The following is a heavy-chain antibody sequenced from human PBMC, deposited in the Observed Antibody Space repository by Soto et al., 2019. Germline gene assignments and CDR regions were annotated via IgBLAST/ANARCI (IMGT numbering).Heavy chain of an antibody. CDR1: GFTFDSYA. Sequence: EVQLVESGGGWVQPGRSLRLSCVASGFTFDSYAMHWVRQAPGKGLEWVSGINYNSGSVGYPDSVKGRFTISRDNAKNSLHLQMRNLRAEATAVYYCTKDLSLRGWVFLVVEYWGQGTLVSVS. D-gene: IGHD3-3*01. J-gene: IGHJ4*02. CDR2: INYNSGSV. V-gene: IGHV3-9*01. CDR3: TKDLSLRGWVFLVVEY.